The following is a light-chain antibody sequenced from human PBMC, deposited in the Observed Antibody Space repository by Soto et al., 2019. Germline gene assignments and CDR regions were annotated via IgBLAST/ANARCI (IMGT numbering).Light chain of an antibody. CDR2: DAS. CDR1: QSISSW. Sequence: DIQMTQSPSTLSASVGDGVTITCRASQSISSWLAWYQQKPGKAPKLLIYDASSLESGVPSRFSGSGSGTEFTLTISSLQPDDFATYYCQQYNSYSPYTFGQGTKLAIK. CDR3: QQYNSYSPYT. V-gene: IGKV1-5*01. J-gene: IGKJ2*01.